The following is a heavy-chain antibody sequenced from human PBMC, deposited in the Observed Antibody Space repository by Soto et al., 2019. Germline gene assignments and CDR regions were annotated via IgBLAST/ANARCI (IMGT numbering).Heavy chain of an antibody. CDR2: IIPIFGTA. Sequence: ASVKVSFTASGATFTSYAITWVRQPPGQGLEWMGGIIPIFGTANYAQKSQGRDTITAEECTSTAYMELSSLRSEDTAVYYCARDLRDWSGYYYAGSYYYGMDVWGQGTRVTVSS. CDR1: GATFTSYA. J-gene: IGHJ6*02. D-gene: IGHD3-3*01. V-gene: IGHV1-69*13. CDR3: ARDLRDWSGYYYAGSYYYGMDV.